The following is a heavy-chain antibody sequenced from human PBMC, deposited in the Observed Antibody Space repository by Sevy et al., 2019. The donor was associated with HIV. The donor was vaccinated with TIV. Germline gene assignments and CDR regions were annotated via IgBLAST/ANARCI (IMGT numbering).Heavy chain of an antibody. D-gene: IGHD3-22*01. CDR3: ARGDYYDSSGVGY. CDR1: GFTFSSYA. CDR2: ISYDGSNK. V-gene: IGHV3-30*04. Sequence: GGSLRLSCAASGFTFSSYAMHWVRQAPGKGLEWVAVISYDGSNKYYADSVKGRFIISRDNSKNTLYLQMNSLRAEDTAVYYCARGDYYDSSGVGYWGQGTLVTVSS. J-gene: IGHJ4*02.